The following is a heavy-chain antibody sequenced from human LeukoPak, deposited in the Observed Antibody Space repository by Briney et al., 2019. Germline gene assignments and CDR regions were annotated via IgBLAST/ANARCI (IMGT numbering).Heavy chain of an antibody. CDR1: GFTFRSYG. D-gene: IGHD2-21*02. Sequence: GGSLRLSCAASGFTFRSYGMHWVRQAPGKGLEWVAITWYDGSNKYYADSVKGRITISRDNSKNTLYLQMNSLRAEDTAVYYCATVRGCGGDCYYIDYWGQGTLVTVSS. V-gene: IGHV3-33*01. CDR3: ATVRGCGGDCYYIDY. CDR2: TWYDGSNK. J-gene: IGHJ4*02.